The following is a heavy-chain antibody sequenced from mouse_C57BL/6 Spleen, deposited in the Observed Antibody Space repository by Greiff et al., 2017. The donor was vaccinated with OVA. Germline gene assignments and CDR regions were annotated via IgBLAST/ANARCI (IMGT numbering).Heavy chain of an antibody. Sequence: VQLQQSGAELVKPGASVKLSCKASGYTFTSYWMHWVKQRPGRGLEWNGRIDPNSGGTKYNEKFKSKATLTVDKPSSTAYMQLSSLTSEDSAVYYCAREEDDWVYYFDYWGQGTTLTVSS. CDR3: AREEDDWVYYFDY. CDR2: IDPNSGGT. J-gene: IGHJ2*01. CDR1: GYTFTSYW. D-gene: IGHD4-1*01. V-gene: IGHV1-72*01.